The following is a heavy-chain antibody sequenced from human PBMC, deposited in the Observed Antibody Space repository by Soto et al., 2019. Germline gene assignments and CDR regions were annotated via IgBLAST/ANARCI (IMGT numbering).Heavy chain of an antibody. D-gene: IGHD6-19*01. CDR1: GYTFIDYF. V-gene: IGHV1-2*02. CDR2: INPKGGGT. CDR3: ARGPVAVYD. J-gene: IGHJ4*02. Sequence: GASVKVSCKASGYTFIDYFIHWVRQAPGQGLEWVGWINPKGGGTKYAQKFQGRVTVTRDTSINTAYMELSRLKSDDTAVYYCARGPVAVYDWGQGTLVTVSS.